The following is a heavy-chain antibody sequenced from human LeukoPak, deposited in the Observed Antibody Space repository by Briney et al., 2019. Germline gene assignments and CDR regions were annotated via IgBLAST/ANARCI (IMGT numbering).Heavy chain of an antibody. CDR2: INHSGST. D-gene: IGHD3-10*01. Sequence: SETLSLSCAVYGGSFSGYYWSWIRQPPGKGLEWIGEINHSGSTNYNPSLKSRVTISVDTSKNQFSLKLSSVTAADTAVYYCATTPSGDKRYNWFDPWGQGTLVTVSS. J-gene: IGHJ5*02. CDR1: GGSFSGYY. CDR3: ATTPSGDKRYNWFDP. V-gene: IGHV4-34*01.